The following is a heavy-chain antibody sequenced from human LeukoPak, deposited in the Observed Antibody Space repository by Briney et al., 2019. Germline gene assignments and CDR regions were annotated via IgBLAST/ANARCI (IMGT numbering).Heavy chain of an antibody. V-gene: IGHV3-53*01. J-gene: IGHJ4*02. CDR1: EFTVSRKY. Sequence: GGSLSLFCTASEFTVSRKYLLWVRQAPGKGLEWVSFIFSNGDTHYADSVKGRFTISRDTSKNTVSLQMNTLRVEDTAMYYCTRDQMNYSGQRTLVTASS. D-gene: IGHD5-24*01. CDR3: TRDQMNY. CDR2: IFSNGDT.